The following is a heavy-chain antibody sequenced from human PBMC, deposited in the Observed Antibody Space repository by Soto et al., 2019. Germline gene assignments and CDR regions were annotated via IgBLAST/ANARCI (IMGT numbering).Heavy chain of an antibody. V-gene: IGHV4-59*01. CDR3: ARWSSGHWGVGYSNFDY. D-gene: IGHD3-22*01. J-gene: IGHJ4*02. Sequence: SETLSLTCTVSCGSISSYYWSWIRQPPGKGLEWIGYIYYSGSTNYNPSLKSRVTISVDTSKNQFSLKLSSVTAADTAVYYCARWSSGHWGVGYSNFDYWGQGTLVTVSS. CDR2: IYYSGST. CDR1: CGSISSYY.